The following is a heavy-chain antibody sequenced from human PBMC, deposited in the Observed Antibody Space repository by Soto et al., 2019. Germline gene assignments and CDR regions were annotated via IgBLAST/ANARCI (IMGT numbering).Heavy chain of an antibody. CDR2: INAGNGNT. J-gene: IGHJ4*02. CDR1: GYTFTSYA. D-gene: IGHD3-22*01. Sequence: QVQLVQSGAEVKKPGASVKVSCKASGYTFTSYAMHWVRQAPGQRLEWMGWINAGNGNTKYSQKFQGRVTMTRDTSASTAYMELSSLRSEDTAVYYCAREAYYDSSGYYRQWDYWGQGTLVTVSS. CDR3: AREAYYDSSGYYRQWDY. V-gene: IGHV1-3*01.